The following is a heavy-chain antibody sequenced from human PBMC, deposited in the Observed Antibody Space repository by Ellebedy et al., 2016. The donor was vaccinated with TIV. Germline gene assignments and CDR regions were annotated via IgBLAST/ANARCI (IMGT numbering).Heavy chain of an antibody. Sequence: AASVKVSCKASGYTFTGYYMHWVRQAPGQGLEWMGWINPNSGGTNYAQKFQGWVTMTRDTSISTAYMELSRLRSDDTAVYYCARVAAAGATYSYFDSWGQGTLVTVSS. CDR3: ARVAAAGATYSYFDS. V-gene: IGHV1-2*04. CDR1: GYTFTGYY. J-gene: IGHJ4*02. CDR2: INPNSGGT. D-gene: IGHD6-13*01.